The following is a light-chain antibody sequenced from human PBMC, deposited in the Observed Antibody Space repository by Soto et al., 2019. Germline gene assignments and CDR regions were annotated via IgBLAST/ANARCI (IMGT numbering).Light chain of an antibody. CDR3: QQYNSYSWK. CDR1: QSIGTW. CDR2: KAS. V-gene: IGKV1-5*03. Sequence: DIQMTQSPSSLSASVVDIVNITFRASQSIGTWLAWYQQKPGKAPKVLLHKASSLESGAPSRFSGSGSGTQFTLTISSLQPGDFATYYCQQYNSYSWKFGQGTKGDNK. J-gene: IGKJ1*01.